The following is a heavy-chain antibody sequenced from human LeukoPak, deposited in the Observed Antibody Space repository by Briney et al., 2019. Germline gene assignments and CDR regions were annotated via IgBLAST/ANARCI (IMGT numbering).Heavy chain of an antibody. J-gene: IGHJ5*02. CDR3: ARRGPVLTYLGGGRVWFDP. CDR1: GYTFTSYG. Sequence: ASVTVSCKASGYTFTSYGISWVRQAPGQGLEWMGWISAYNGNTNYAQKLQGRVTMTTDTSTSTAYMELRSLRSDDTAVYYCARRGPVLTYLGGGRVWFDPWGQGTLVTVSS. D-gene: IGHD1-26*01. CDR2: ISAYNGNT. V-gene: IGHV1-18*04.